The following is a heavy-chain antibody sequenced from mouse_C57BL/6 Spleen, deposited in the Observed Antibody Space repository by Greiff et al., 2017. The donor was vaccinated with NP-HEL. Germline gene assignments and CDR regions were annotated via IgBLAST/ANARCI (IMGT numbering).Heavy chain of an antibody. V-gene: IGHV5-9*01. CDR3: ARPTTGTLFAY. D-gene: IGHD4-1*02. Sequence: EVKLEESGGGLVKPGGSLKLSCAASGFTFSSYTMSWVRQTPEKRLEWVATISGGGGNTYYPDSVKGRFTISRDNAKNTLYLQMSSLRSEDTALYYCARPTTGTLFAYWGQGTLVTVSA. CDR1: GFTFSSYT. CDR2: ISGGGGNT. J-gene: IGHJ3*01.